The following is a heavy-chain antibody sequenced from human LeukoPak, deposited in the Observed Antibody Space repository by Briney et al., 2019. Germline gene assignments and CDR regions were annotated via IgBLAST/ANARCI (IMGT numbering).Heavy chain of an antibody. Sequence: GGSLRLSCAASGSTFSSYAMSWVRQAPGKGLEWVSAISGSGGSTYYADSVKGRFTISRDNSKNTLYLQMNSLRAEDTAVYYCAKDSLLWFGEAFDYWGQGTLVTVSS. CDR3: AKDSLLWFGEAFDY. V-gene: IGHV3-23*01. CDR1: GSTFSSYA. CDR2: ISGSGGST. D-gene: IGHD3-10*01. J-gene: IGHJ4*02.